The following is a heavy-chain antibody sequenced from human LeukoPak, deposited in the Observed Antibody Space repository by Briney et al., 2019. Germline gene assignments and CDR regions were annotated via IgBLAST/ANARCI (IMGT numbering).Heavy chain of an antibody. Sequence: TGGSLRLSCAASGFTFTNYGMHWVRQAPGKGLEWLAVISYDEKNEYYADSVKGRFTISRDNSKNTLYLQMNSLRSEDTAIHYCAKNTKPTMITPDCWGQGTLVTVSS. CDR3: AKNTKPTMITPDC. CDR1: GFTFTNYG. J-gene: IGHJ4*02. CDR2: ISYDEKNE. V-gene: IGHV3-30*18. D-gene: IGHD4-23*01.